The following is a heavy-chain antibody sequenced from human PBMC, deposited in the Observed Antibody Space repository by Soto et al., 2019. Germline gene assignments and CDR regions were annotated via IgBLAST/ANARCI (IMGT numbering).Heavy chain of an antibody. D-gene: IGHD5-18*01. V-gene: IGHV1-69*06. J-gene: IGHJ4*02. CDR2: IIPIFGTA. Sequence: QVQLVQSGAGVKKPGSSVKVSCKASGGTFSSYAISWVRQAPGQGLEWMGGIIPIFGTANYAQKYQGRVTITEDKSTSTAYLELSSLRYEDTAVYYCARSPNTAMVGGLFDDWGQGTLVTVGS. CDR1: GGTFSSYA. CDR3: ARSPNTAMVGGLFDD.